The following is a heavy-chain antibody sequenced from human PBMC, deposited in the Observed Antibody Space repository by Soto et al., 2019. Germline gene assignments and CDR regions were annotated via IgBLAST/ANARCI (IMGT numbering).Heavy chain of an antibody. CDR3: ACIFSGGYGYGFYYYGMEV. CDR2: IYYSGST. Sequence: SETLSHTCPVSCGSISSSSYYLGFLLQPPLKVLEWIGSIYYSGSTYYNPSLKSRVTISVDTSKNQFSLKLSSVTAADTAVYYCACIFSGGYGYGFYYYGMEVWGQGTTVTVSS. J-gene: IGHJ6*02. V-gene: IGHV4-39*01. D-gene: IGHD5-18*01. CDR1: CGSISSSSYY.